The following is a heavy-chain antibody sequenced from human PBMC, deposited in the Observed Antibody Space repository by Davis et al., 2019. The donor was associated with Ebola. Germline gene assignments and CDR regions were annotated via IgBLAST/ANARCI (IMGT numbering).Heavy chain of an antibody. V-gene: IGHV2-26*01. CDR3: ARIAAVYCTGGVCYVGYGMDV. D-gene: IGHD2-8*02. Sequence: SGPTLAKPTETLTLTCTVPGFSLSNARMGVSWIRQLPGKALEWLAHIFSNDEKSYSTSLKSRLTISKDTSKSQVVLTMTNMDPVDTATYYCARIAAVYCTGGVCYVGYGMDVWGQGTTVTVSS. CDR1: GFSLSNARMG. CDR2: IFSNDEK. J-gene: IGHJ6*02.